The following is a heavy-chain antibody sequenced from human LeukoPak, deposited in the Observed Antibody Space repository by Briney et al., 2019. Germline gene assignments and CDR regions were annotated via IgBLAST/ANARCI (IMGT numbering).Heavy chain of an antibody. CDR1: GASVSSYY. D-gene: IGHD5-24*01. V-gene: IGHV4-4*07. J-gene: IGHJ3*02. CDR3: ARKDGDI. Sequence: SETLSLTCTVSGASVSSYYWIWIRQPAGRGLEWIGRIDASGSTNYNPSLKSRVTMSVDSSKNLFSLKVSSVTAADTAVYYCARKDGDIWGQGTMVTVSS. CDR2: IDASGST.